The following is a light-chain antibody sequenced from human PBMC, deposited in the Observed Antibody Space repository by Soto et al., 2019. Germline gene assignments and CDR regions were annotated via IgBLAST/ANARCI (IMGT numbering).Light chain of an antibody. CDR3: QQYTHWPRT. V-gene: IGKV3-15*01. CDR1: QSVSSN. Sequence: IVMTQSPGTLSVSPGERATLSCRASQSVSSNLAWYQQKPGQAPRLLIYGASTRATGIPARFSGSGSGTEFTLTISSLLSEDFAVYYCQQYTHWPRTFGQGTNLEIK. J-gene: IGKJ2*01. CDR2: GAS.